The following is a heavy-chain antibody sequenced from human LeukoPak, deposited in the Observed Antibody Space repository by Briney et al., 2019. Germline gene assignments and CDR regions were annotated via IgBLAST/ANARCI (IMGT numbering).Heavy chain of an antibody. CDR3: AKGFSDYYDSSGYGM. J-gene: IGHJ4*02. Sequence: GRSLRLSCAASGFTFSSYAMSWVRQAPGKWLEWVSAISGSGGSTYYADSVKGRFTISRDNSKNTLYLQMNSLRAEDTAVYYCAKGFSDYYDSSGYGMWGQGTLVTVSS. CDR1: GFTFSSYA. CDR2: ISGSGGST. D-gene: IGHD3-22*01. V-gene: IGHV3-23*01.